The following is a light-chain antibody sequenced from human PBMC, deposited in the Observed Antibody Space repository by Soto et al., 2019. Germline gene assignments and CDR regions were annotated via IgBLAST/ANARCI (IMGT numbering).Light chain of an antibody. CDR1: QSVNRY. J-gene: IGKJ1*01. CDR2: DAF. CDR3: QQRSNWPPWT. V-gene: IGKV3-11*01. Sequence: EIVLTQSLATLSLSPGERATLSCRASQSVNRYLAWYQHRPGQAPRLLIYDAFNRATGVPARFTGSGSGTDFTLTISSLEPEDSAVYYCQQRSNWPPWTFGQGTKVEIK.